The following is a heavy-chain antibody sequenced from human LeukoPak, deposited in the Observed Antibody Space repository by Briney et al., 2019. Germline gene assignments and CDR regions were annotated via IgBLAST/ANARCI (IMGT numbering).Heavy chain of an antibody. Sequence: PGGTLRLSCSASGFSFSSDGMSWVRRAPGKGLEWVSGILGGAGSTYYADSVKGRFTISRDNSKNTLYLQMNSLRAEDTAVYYCAHGTMYQLDYWGQGTLVTVSS. V-gene: IGHV3-23*01. CDR3: AHGTMYQLDY. CDR1: GFSFSSDG. J-gene: IGHJ4*02. CDR2: ILGGAGST. D-gene: IGHD2-2*01.